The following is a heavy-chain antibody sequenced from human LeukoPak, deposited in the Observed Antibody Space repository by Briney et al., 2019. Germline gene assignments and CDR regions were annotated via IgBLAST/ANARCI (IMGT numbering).Heavy chain of an antibody. CDR1: GYSIRSGDY. J-gene: IGHJ4*02. CDR3: GRYRIYGSGSDHFDY. CDR2: IYQGGSS. V-gene: IGHV4-38-2*02. D-gene: IGHD3-10*01. Sequence: PSETLSLTCTVSGYSIRSGDYWGWIRQPPGKGLEWIGSIYQGGSSYYNPSLKSRVIISVDTSKNKLSLKLNSVTAADTAVYYCGRYRIYGSGSDHFDYWGQGTLVTVSS.